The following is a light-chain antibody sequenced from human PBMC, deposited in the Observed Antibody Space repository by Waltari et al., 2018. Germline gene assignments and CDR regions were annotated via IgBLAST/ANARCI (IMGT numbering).Light chain of an antibody. CDR3: QQYNSVPRT. V-gene: IGKV1-NL1*01. CDR2: AAS. CDR1: QVIRDS. Sequence: DIQMTQSPPSLSASVGDRVTITCRASQVIRDSLAWYQQKPGKAPKLLLYAASKVESGVPSRFSGGGSGTDYTLTITSLQPEDFATYFCQQYNSVPRTFGQGTKVEIK. J-gene: IGKJ1*01.